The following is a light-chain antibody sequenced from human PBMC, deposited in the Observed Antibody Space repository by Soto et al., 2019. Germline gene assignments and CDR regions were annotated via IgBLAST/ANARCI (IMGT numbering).Light chain of an antibody. CDR3: QQYTNWPKT. CDR2: GAS. Sequence: EIVMTQSPATLSVSPGERATLSFRASQSVSSNLAWYQQKPGQAPRLLIYGASTRATGIPATFSGSGSGTEFTLTISSLQSEDFAVYYCQQYTNWPKTFGQGTKV. V-gene: IGKV3-15*01. J-gene: IGKJ1*01. CDR1: QSVSSN.